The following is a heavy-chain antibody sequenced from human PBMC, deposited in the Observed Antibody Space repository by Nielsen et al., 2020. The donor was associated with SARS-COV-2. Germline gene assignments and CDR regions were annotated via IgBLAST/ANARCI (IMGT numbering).Heavy chain of an antibody. CDR1: GFTFSSYW. CDR2: INSDGSST. CDR3: AREPTIAAAGRISYYFDY. Sequence: GESLKISCAASGFTFSSYWMHWVRQAPGKGLVWVSRINSDGSSTSYADSVKGRFTISRDNAKNTLYLQMNSLRAEDTAVYYCAREPTIAAAGRISYYFDYWGQGTLVTVSS. J-gene: IGHJ4*02. D-gene: IGHD6-13*01. V-gene: IGHV3-74*01.